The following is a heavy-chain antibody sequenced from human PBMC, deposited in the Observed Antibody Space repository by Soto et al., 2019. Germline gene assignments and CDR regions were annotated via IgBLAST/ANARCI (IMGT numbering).Heavy chain of an antibody. V-gene: IGHV4-59*01. CDR2: IYYSGST. D-gene: IGHD4-17*01. Sequence: PSETLSLTCTVSGGSIISYYWSWIRQPPGKGLEWIGYIYYSGSTNNNPSLKSRVTISVDTSKNQFSLKLSSVTAADTAVYYCARDNHYGEQAFDIWGQGTMVTVSS. CDR3: ARDNHYGEQAFDI. CDR1: GGSIISYY. J-gene: IGHJ3*02.